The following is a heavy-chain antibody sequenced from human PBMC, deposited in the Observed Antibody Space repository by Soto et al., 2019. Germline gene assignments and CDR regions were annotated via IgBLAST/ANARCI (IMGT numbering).Heavy chain of an antibody. V-gene: IGHV4-59*08. D-gene: IGHD3-16*01. CDR2: IYYSGST. CDR1: GGSISTYY. CDR3: ARGGWGHIDY. J-gene: IGHJ4*02. Sequence: QVQLQESGPGLAKPSETLSITCTVSGGSISTYYWSWIRQPPGKGLEWIGYIYYSGSTNYNPSLKRRVTISVDTSKNQFSLQLSSVTAADTAVYYCARGGWGHIDYWGQGTLVTVSS.